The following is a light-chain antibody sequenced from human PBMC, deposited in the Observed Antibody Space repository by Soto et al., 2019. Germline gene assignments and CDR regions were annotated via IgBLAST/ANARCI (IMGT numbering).Light chain of an antibody. CDR2: DAS. J-gene: IGKJ2*01. Sequence: DLPMTQSPSSLSASVGDRVTITCQASQDISNYLNWYQQKPGKAPKLLIYDASNLETGVPSRFSGSGSGTDFTFTISSLQPEAIATYYCQQYDNLPRYTFGQGTKLEIK. CDR3: QQYDNLPRYT. V-gene: IGKV1-33*01. CDR1: QDISNY.